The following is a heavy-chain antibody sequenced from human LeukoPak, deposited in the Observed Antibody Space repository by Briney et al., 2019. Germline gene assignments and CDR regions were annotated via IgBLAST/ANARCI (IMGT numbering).Heavy chain of an antibody. V-gene: IGHV4-39*07. CDR3: AREGYGAYAAWFDP. J-gene: IGHJ5*02. CDR1: GDSIGSSSYY. D-gene: IGHD1-26*01. Sequence: SETLSLTCTVSGDSIGSSSYYWGWIRQPPGKGLEWIGSIYNSGRAYYNPSLKSRVTMSVDTSKNQFSLRLNSVTAADTAVYYCAREGYGAYAAWFDPWGQGTLVTVSS. CDR2: IYNSGRA.